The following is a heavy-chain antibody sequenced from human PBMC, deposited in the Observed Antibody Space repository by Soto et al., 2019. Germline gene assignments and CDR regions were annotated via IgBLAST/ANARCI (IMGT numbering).Heavy chain of an antibody. CDR1: GGSISSSSYY. CDR2: IYYSGST. Sequence: SETLSLTCTVSGGSISSSSYYWGWIRQPPGKGLEWIGSIYYSGSTYYNPSLKSRVTISVDTSKNQFSLKLSSVTAADTAVYYCARDEGGYHKDYWGQGTLVTVSS. J-gene: IGHJ4*02. V-gene: IGHV4-39*07. D-gene: IGHD5-12*01. CDR3: ARDEGGYHKDY.